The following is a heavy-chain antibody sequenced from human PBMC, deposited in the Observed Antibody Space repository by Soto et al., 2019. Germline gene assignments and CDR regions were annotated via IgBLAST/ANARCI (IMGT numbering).Heavy chain of an antibody. CDR1: GYTFTGYY. CDR3: ARDSNYCSSTSCYPGAFDI. CDR2: INPNSGGT. V-gene: IGHV1-2*02. D-gene: IGHD2-2*01. J-gene: IGHJ3*02. Sequence: ASVKVSCKASGYTFTGYYMHWVRQAPGRGLEWMGWINPNSGGTNYAQKFQGRVTMTRDTSISTAYMELSRLRSDDTAVYYCARDSNYCSSTSCYPGAFDIWGQGTMVTVSS.